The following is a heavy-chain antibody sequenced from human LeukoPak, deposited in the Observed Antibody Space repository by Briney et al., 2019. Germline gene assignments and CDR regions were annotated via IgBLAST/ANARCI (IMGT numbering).Heavy chain of an antibody. J-gene: IGHJ6*03. CDR3: ARRDFWSGYYYYMDV. CDR1: GFSFSTLS. Sequence: GGSLRLSCAASGFSFSTLSMNWVRQAPGKGLEWVSSISTSSSYIYYADSVKGRFTISRDNAKRSLCLQMNSLRGEDTAVYYCARRDFWSGYYYYMDVWGKGTTVTVSS. D-gene: IGHD3-3*01. V-gene: IGHV3-21*01. CDR2: ISTSSSYI.